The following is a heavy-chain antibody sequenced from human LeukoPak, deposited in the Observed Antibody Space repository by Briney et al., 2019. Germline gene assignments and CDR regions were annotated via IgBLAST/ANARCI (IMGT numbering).Heavy chain of an antibody. CDR2: INPNSGGT. CDR3: ATAVNSGSYFPLYYYYYMDV. D-gene: IGHD1-26*01. Sequence: ASVKVSCKASGYTFTGYYMHWVRQAPGQGLEWMGWINPNSGGTNYAQKFQGRVTMTRDTSISTAYMELSRLRSDDTAVYYCATAVNSGSYFPLYYYYYMDVWGKGTTVTVSS. V-gene: IGHV1-2*02. J-gene: IGHJ6*03. CDR1: GYTFTGYY.